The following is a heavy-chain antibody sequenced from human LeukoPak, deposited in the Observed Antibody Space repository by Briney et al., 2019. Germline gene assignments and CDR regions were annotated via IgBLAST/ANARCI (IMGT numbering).Heavy chain of an antibody. J-gene: IGHJ4*02. V-gene: IGHV3-74*01. CDR2: INTNGDYT. Sequence: GGSLRLSCAASGFTFSSYWMHWVRQAPGKGLVWVSRINTNGDYTSYADSVKGRFTISRDNAKNTLYLQMNSLRAEDTAVYYCAGGFGGFWGQGTLVTVSS. CDR1: GFTFSSYW. CDR3: AGGFGGF. D-gene: IGHD4-23*01.